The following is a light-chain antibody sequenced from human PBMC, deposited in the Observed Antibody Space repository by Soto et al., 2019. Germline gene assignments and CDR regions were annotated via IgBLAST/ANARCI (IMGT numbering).Light chain of an antibody. Sequence: EIVLTQSPATLSLSPGERATLSCRASQSVSSYLAWYQHKPGQAPRLLIYDASNRATGIPARFNGSGSGTDFTLTISSLEPEDFAVYYCQQRSNWPPTWTFGQGTKVEI. CDR1: QSVSSY. CDR2: DAS. V-gene: IGKV3-11*01. J-gene: IGKJ1*01. CDR3: QQRSNWPPTWT.